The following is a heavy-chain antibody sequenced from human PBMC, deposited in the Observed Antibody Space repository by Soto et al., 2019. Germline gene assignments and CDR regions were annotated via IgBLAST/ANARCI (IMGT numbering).Heavy chain of an antibody. D-gene: IGHD7-27*01. Sequence: SETLSLTCTVSGGSISSSDYWWGWIRQPPGKGLEWIGNIYYTGSTYYNPSLKSRVTMSVDTSKNQISLKLTTVTAADTAVYYCTRANWYSEYWGQGTLVTVSS. CDR1: GGSISSSDYW. CDR3: TRANWYSEY. CDR2: IYYTGST. J-gene: IGHJ4*02. V-gene: IGHV4-39*07.